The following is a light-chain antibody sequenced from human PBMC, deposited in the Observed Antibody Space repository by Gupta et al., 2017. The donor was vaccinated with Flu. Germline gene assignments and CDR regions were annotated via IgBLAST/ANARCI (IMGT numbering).Light chain of an antibody. CDR3: NSRDSSGSQLGLV. J-gene: IGLJ2*01. V-gene: IGLV3-19*01. Sequence: SSELTQDPAVSVALGQTVRITCQGDSLRNYYASWYQQKPGQAPVLVIYGRNNRPPGTPDRFSVSSSENAASLTITGAQAEDEADYYCNSRDSSGSQLGLVFGGGTKLTVL. CDR2: GRN. CDR1: SLRNYY.